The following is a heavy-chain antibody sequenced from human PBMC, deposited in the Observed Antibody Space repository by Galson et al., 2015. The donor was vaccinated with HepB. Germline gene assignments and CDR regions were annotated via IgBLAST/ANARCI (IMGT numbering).Heavy chain of an antibody. J-gene: IGHJ5*02. Sequence: SLRLSCAASGFTFSSYWMNWVRQAPGKGLEWVARINQDGSSKYYVDSVKGRFTISRDNAKDSVYLQLDNLRAEETAVYYCVKEGSWFGGDWFDPWGQGALVTVS. CDR1: GFTFSSYW. CDR2: INQDGSSK. CDR3: VKEGSWFGGDWFDP. D-gene: IGHD3-16*01. V-gene: IGHV3-7*03.